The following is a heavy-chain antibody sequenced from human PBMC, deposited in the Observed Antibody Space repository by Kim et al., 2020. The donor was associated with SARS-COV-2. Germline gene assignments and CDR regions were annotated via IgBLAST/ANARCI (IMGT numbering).Heavy chain of an antibody. Sequence: GSEKCYVDYVKGRFTISRDNAKNSLYLQINSLRAEDTAVYYCARKNGMDVWGQGTTVTVPS. J-gene: IGHJ6*02. CDR2: GSEK. CDR3: ARKNGMDV. V-gene: IGHV3-7*01.